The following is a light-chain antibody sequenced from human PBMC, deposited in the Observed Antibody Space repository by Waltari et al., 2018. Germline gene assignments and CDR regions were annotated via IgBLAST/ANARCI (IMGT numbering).Light chain of an antibody. CDR3: QQRSNWWT. J-gene: IGKJ1*01. CDR2: DAS. CDR1: RSVGTY. V-gene: IGKV3-11*01. Sequence: ETVLTQSPATLSLSPGERATLSCRASRSVGTYLDWYQHRPGQAPRLLIYDASKRATGIPARVSGSGSGTDFTLTITSLDPEDFAVYYCQQRSNWWTFGQGTKVEIK.